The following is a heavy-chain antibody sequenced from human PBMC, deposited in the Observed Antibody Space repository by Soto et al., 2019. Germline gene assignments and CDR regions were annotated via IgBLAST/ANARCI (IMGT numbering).Heavy chain of an antibody. Sequence: GGSLRLSCTASGFTFSTYSMTWVRQAPGKGLEWVANIKQDGSDSYYVDSVKGRFTISRDNAKNSLYLQMNSLKAEDTAVYYCARIGYQVLITYHYYVDVWGRGTTVTVSS. CDR2: IKQDGSDS. V-gene: IGHV3-7*01. J-gene: IGHJ6*03. D-gene: IGHD6-25*01. CDR3: ARIGYQVLITYHYYVDV. CDR1: GFTFSTYS.